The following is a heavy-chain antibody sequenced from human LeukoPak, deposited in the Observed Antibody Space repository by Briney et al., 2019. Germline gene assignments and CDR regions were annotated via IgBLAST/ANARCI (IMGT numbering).Heavy chain of an antibody. CDR2: IYYSGST. V-gene: IGHV4-59*01. J-gene: IGHJ4*02. Sequence: SETLSLTCTVSVDSIDNYYWSWIRKPPWKGLEWIGYIYYSGSTNYDPSLKSRVTISVDTSKNQFSLKLSSVTAADTAVYFCARLFSYYDSSRFDYWGQGTLVTVSS. D-gene: IGHD3-22*01. CDR3: ARLFSYYDSSRFDY. CDR1: VDSIDNYY.